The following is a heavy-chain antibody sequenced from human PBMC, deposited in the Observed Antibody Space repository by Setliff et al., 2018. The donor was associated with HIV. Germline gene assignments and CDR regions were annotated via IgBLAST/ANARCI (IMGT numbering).Heavy chain of an antibody. CDR2: INPISGAT. Sequence: SVKVSCKTSRGTFNSYIVTWVRQAPGQGLEWMGVINPISGATNYAQFFRGRVTMTADKLTNSIYMEMSSLTSEDTALYYCAQASGYGAYDNDPGFEYWGQGAQVTVSS. V-gene: IGHV1-69*06. CDR1: RGTFNSYI. CDR3: AQASGYGAYDNDPGFEY. D-gene: IGHD5-12*01. J-gene: IGHJ4*02.